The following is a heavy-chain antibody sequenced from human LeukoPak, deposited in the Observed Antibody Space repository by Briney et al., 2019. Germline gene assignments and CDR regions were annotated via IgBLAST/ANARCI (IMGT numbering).Heavy chain of an antibody. Sequence: PSGTLSLTCAVSGGSISSSNWWSWVRQPPGKGLEWIGEIYHSGSTNYNPSLKSRVTISVDKSKNQFSLKLSSVTAADTAVYYCARESERDSSSWYLRPPGSTYYFDYWGQGTLVTVSS. CDR1: GGSISSSNW. V-gene: IGHV4-4*02. D-gene: IGHD6-13*01. CDR2: IYHSGST. CDR3: ARESERDSSSWYLRPPGSTYYFDY. J-gene: IGHJ4*02.